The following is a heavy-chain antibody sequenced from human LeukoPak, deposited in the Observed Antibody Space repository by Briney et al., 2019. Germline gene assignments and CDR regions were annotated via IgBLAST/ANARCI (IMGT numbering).Heavy chain of an antibody. Sequence: GGSLRLSCAASGFIFNNYAMHWVRQAPGKGLEYVSAIGGNGDTSYYADSVKGRFTISRDNSKNTVYLQVGSLRTEDMAVYYCATRHEYSYPYWGQGTLVTVSS. V-gene: IGHV3-64*02. CDR2: IGGNGDTS. CDR1: GFIFNNYA. D-gene: IGHD5-18*01. J-gene: IGHJ4*02. CDR3: ATRHEYSYPY.